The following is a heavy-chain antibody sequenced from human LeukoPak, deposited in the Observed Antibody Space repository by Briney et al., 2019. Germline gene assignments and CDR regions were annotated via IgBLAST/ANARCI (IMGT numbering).Heavy chain of an antibody. CDR3: ARVKKGHDYGDYGWWTRETNFDY. J-gene: IGHJ4*02. CDR2: INPSGGST. Sequence: ASVKVSCKASGYTFTSYYMHWVRQAPGQGLEWMGIINPSGGSTIYAQKFQGRVTMTRDTSTSTVYMELSSLRSEDTAVYYCARVKKGHDYGDYGWWTRETNFDYWGQGTLVTVSS. V-gene: IGHV1-46*01. D-gene: IGHD4-17*01. CDR1: GYTFTSYY.